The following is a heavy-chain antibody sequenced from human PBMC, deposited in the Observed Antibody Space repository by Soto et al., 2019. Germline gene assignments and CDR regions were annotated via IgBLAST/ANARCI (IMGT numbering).Heavy chain of an antibody. J-gene: IGHJ6*02. CDR3: ARDYCSITSFYFYYYYMMDF. V-gene: IGHV1-2*02. CDR2: MNPNSGGT. Sequence: AAVKVSCKPSGYTFTGYYMPWVRQAPGQVLEWMGWMNPNSGGTKYAQKFQRRVTMTRDTSIRTAYMELSRLRSDDTAEYYCARDYCSITSFYFYYYYMMDFWGQGTTVTVSS. D-gene: IGHD2-2*01. CDR1: GYTFTGYY.